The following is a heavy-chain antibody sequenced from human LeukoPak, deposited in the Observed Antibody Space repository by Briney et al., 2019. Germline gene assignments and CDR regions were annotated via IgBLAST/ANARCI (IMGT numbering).Heavy chain of an antibody. CDR1: GFTFSSYW. V-gene: IGHV3-74*01. CDR3: WPLNYYDSSGYLGDDAFDI. D-gene: IGHD3-22*01. CDR2: INSDGSST. J-gene: IGHJ3*02. Sequence: PGGSLRLSCAASGFTFSSYWMHWVRQAPGKGLVWVSRINSDGSSTSYADSVKGRFTISRDNAKNTLYLQMNSLRAEDTAVYYCWPLNYYDSSGYLGDDAFDIWGQGTMVTVSS.